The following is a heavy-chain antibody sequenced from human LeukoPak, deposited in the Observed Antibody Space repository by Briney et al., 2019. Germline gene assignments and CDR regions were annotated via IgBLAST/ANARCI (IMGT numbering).Heavy chain of an antibody. Sequence: ASVKVSCKASGYTFTSYYMHWVRQAPRQGLEWMGIINPSGGSTSYAQKFQGRVTMTRDMSTSTVYMELSSLRSEDTAVYYCARGFTIFGVVTPNSYYYYYMDVWGKGTTVTVSS. CDR3: ARGFTIFGVVTPNSYYYYYMDV. D-gene: IGHD3-3*01. CDR2: INPSGGST. CDR1: GYTFTSYY. J-gene: IGHJ6*03. V-gene: IGHV1-46*01.